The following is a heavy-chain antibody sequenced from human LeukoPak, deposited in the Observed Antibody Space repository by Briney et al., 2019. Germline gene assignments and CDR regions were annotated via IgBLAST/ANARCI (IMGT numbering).Heavy chain of an antibody. CDR1: GGSINSYY. CDR3: ARGKVATSYFDY. J-gene: IGHJ4*02. D-gene: IGHD5-12*01. CDR2: VYSSGSA. V-gene: IGHV4-4*07. Sequence: SETLSLTCTVSGGSINSYYWSWIRQPAGKELEWIGRVYSSGSANYNPSLESRVTMSVDTSKNQFSLKPTSETAADTAMYFCARGKVATSYFDYWGQGTLVTVSS.